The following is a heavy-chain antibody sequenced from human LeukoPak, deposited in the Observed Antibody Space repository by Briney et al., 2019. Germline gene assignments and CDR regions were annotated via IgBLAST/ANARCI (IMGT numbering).Heavy chain of an antibody. J-gene: IGHJ4*02. D-gene: IGHD4-17*01. CDR2: ISWNSGSI. CDR1: GFTFDDYA. Sequence: GGSLRLSCAASGFTFDDYAIHWVRQAPGKGLEWVSGISWNSGSIGYADSVKGRFTISRDNAKNSLYLQTNSLRAEDTALYYCAKDMGVSTVTQYVFDYWGQGTLVTVSS. CDR3: AKDMGVSTVTQYVFDY. V-gene: IGHV3-9*01.